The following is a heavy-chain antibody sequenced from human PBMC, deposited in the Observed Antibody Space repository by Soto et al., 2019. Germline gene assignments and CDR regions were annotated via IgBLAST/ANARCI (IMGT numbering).Heavy chain of an antibody. CDR3: ARYPAHSYYTLFYYFDY. D-gene: IGHD1-26*01. Sequence: GGSLRLSCAASGFTFSTYAMSWVRQAPGKGLEWVSAISGSGSNTYYADSVKGRFTISRDDSKSTLYLQMNSLRAEDTAVYYCARYPAHSYYTLFYYFDYWGQGTLVTVSS. CDR1: GFTFSTYA. V-gene: IGHV3-23*01. J-gene: IGHJ4*02. CDR2: ISGSGSNT.